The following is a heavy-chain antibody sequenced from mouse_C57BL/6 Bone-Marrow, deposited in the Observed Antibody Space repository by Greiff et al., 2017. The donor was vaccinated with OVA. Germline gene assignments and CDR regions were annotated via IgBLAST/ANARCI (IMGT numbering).Heavy chain of an antibody. D-gene: IGHD2-5*01. CDR3: ARRYYSNYGYAMDY. CDR2: ISNGGGST. V-gene: IGHV5-12*01. J-gene: IGHJ4*01. CDR1: GFTFSDYY. Sequence: EVKLVESGGGLVQPGGSLKLSCAASGFTFSDYYMYWVRQTPEKRLEWVAYISNGGGSTYYPDTVKGRFTISRDNAKNTLYLQMSRLKSEDTAMYYCARRYYSNYGYAMDYWGQGTSVTVSS.